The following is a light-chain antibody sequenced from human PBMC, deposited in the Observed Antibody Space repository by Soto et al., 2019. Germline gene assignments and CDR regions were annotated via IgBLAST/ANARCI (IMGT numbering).Light chain of an antibody. CDR1: QSVSSNY. J-gene: IGKJ1*01. CDR2: GAS. Sequence: VVLTQSPDTLSLSPWERATLSCRASQSVSSNYLAWYQQKSGQAPRLLIHGASSRATGIPDRFSGSGSGTDFTLTISRLGPEDFAVYYCHQYGNSRTFGQGTKVDIK. V-gene: IGKV3-20*01. CDR3: HQYGNSRT.